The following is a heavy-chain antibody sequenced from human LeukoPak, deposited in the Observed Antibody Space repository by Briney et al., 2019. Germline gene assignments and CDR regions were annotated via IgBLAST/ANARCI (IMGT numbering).Heavy chain of an antibody. J-gene: IGHJ4*02. V-gene: IGHV4-59*08. CDR1: GGSISSYY. CDR2: IYYSGST. D-gene: IGHD1-26*01. CDR3: ARHVGATPAYFDY. Sequence: SETLSLTCTVSGGSISSYYWSWIRQPPGKGLEWIGYIYYSGSTNYNPSLKSRVTISVDTSKNQFSLKLSSVTAADTAVYYCARHVGATPAYFDYWGQGTLVTVSS.